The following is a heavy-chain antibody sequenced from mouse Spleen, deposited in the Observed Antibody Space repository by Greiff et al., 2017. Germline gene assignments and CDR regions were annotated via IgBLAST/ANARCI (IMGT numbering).Heavy chain of an antibody. V-gene: IGHV1-78*01. CDR2: IYPRDGST. CDR3: ARGGYYDGSGNFDY. CDR1: GYTFTDHT. D-gene: IGHD1-1*01. J-gene: IGHJ2*01. Sequence: VMLVESDAELVKPGASVKISCKVSGYTFTDHTIHWMKQRPEQGLEWIGYIYPRDGSTKYNEKFKGKATLTADKSSSTAYMQLNSLTSEDSAVYFCARGGYYDGSGNFDYWGQGTTLTVSS.